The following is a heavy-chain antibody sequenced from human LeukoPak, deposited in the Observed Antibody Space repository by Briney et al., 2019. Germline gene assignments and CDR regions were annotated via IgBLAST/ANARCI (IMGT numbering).Heavy chain of an antibody. CDR2: IYYSGST. J-gene: IGHJ4*02. CDR1: GGSISSSSYY. D-gene: IGHD3-10*01. V-gene: IGHV4-39*07. CDR3: ASRTYYYGSGSYLDGNDPFYY. Sequence: PETLSLTCTVSGGSISSSSYYWGWIRQPPGKGLEWNGSIYYSGSTYYNPSLKSRATISVETSKNQFSLKLSSVTAADTAVYYCASRTYYYGSGSYLDGNDPFYYWGQGALVTAAS.